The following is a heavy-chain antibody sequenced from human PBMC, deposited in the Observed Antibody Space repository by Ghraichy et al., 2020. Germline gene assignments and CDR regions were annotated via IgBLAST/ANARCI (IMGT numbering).Heavy chain of an antibody. Sequence: SETLSLTCTVSGGSISSGGYYWSWIRQHPGKGLEWIGYIYYSASTYYNPSLKSRVTISVDTSKNQFSLKLSSVTAADTAVYYCARDRNTYYLDPWGQGTLVTVSS. V-gene: IGHV4-31*03. CDR2: IYYSAST. CDR3: ARDRNTYYLDP. J-gene: IGHJ5*02. CDR1: GGSISSGGYY. D-gene: IGHD3-10*01.